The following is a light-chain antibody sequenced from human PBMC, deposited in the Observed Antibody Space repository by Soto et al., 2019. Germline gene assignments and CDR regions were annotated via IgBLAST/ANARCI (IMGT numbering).Light chain of an antibody. J-gene: IGLJ3*02. V-gene: IGLV2-14*01. Sequence: QSVLTQPASVSGSPGQSITISCTGTSSDVGGYNYVSWYQQHPGKAPKLMIYDVSNRPSGVSNRFSGSKSGNTASLTISGLQAEYEADYYCSSYTSSSFLWVFGGGTKLTVL. CDR3: SSYTSSSFLWV. CDR1: SSDVGGYNY. CDR2: DVS.